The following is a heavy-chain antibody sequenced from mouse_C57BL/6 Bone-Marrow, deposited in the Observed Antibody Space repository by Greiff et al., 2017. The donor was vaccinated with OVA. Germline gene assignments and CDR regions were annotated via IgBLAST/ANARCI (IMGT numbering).Heavy chain of an antibody. V-gene: IGHV5-12*01. J-gene: IGHJ2*01. CDR1: GFTFSDYY. Sequence: EVKVVESGGGLVQPGGSLKLSCAASGFTFSDYYMYWVRQTPEKRLEWVAYISNGGGSTYYPDTVKGRFTISRDNAKNTLYLQMSRLKSEDTAMYYCARRQLRSYYFDYWGQGTTLTVSS. CDR3: ARRQLRSYYFDY. D-gene: IGHD3-2*02. CDR2: ISNGGGST.